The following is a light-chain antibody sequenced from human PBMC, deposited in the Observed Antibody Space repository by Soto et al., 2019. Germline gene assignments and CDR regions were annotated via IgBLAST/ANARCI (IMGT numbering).Light chain of an antibody. CDR1: QNIRIY. V-gene: IGKV1-39*01. CDR3: QETYNSPLT. Sequence: DIQMTQSPSSLSASVGDRVTITCRASQNIRIYLNWFQQKPGKAPNLLIYGASSLQSGVPSRFSASGSGTVFTLTITSLQPEDFAVYYCQETYNSPLTFGQGTKVDIK. CDR2: GAS. J-gene: IGKJ1*01.